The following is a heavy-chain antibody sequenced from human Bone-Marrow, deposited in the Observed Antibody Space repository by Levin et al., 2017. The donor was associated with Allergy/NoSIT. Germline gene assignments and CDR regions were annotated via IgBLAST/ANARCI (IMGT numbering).Heavy chain of an antibody. Sequence: ASVKVSCKASGYTFTSYDINWVRQATGQGLEWMGWMNPNSGNTGYAQKFQGRVTMTRNTSISTAYMELSSLRSEDTAVYYCARRLPGGIAAAPYGMDVWGQGTTVTVSS. J-gene: IGHJ6*02. CDR2: MNPNSGNT. V-gene: IGHV1-8*01. D-gene: IGHD6-13*01. CDR1: GYTFTSYD. CDR3: ARRLPGGIAAAPYGMDV.